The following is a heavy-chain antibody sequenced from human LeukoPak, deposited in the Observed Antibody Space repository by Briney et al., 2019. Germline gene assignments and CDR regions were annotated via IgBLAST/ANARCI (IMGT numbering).Heavy chain of an antibody. CDR1: GYTLTKLS. V-gene: IGHV1-24*01. Sequence: ASVTVSFKVSGYTLTKLSMHWVRQAPGKGREWMGGFDPEDGETIYAQNFQGRVTMTEDTSTDTAYMELSSLKSEDTAVYYCATDLPLGVVAATPRTGYWGQGTLVTVSS. CDR3: ATDLPLGVVAATPRTGY. J-gene: IGHJ4*02. D-gene: IGHD2-15*01. CDR2: FDPEDGET.